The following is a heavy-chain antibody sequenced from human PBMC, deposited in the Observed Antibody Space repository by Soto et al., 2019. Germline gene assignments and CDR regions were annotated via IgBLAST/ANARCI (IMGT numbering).Heavy chain of an antibody. J-gene: IGHJ4*02. CDR3: ARVPYYYDSSGYPVDPWFDY. CDR1: GGSISSGGYY. D-gene: IGHD3-22*01. CDR2: IYYSGST. V-gene: IGHV4-31*03. Sequence: PSETLSLTCTVSGGSISSGGYYWSWIRQHPGKGLEWIGYIYYSGSTYYNPSLKSRVTISVDTSKNQFSLKLSSVTAADTAVYYCARVPYYYDSSGYPVDPWFDYWGQGTLVTVSS.